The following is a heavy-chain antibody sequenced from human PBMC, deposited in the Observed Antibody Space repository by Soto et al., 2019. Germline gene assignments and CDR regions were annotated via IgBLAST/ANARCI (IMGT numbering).Heavy chain of an antibody. D-gene: IGHD3-10*01. V-gene: IGHV1-69*02. CDR2: IIPNLGIA. CDR1: GGGFIIYT. J-gene: IGHJ4*02. CDR3: ASSYYGSGSYLDLSY. Sequence: SVNVSCKAAGGGFIIYTISSVRQAPRQGLEWMGRIIPNLGIANYAQKFQGRVTITADKSTSTAYMELSSLRSEDTAVYYCASSYYGSGSYLDLSYWGQGTLVTVSS.